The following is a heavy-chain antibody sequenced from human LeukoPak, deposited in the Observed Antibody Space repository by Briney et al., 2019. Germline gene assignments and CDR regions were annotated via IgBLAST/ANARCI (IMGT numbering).Heavy chain of an antibody. V-gene: IGHV4-59*02. D-gene: IGHD6-13*01. CDR2: IYYSGST. Sequence: SETLSLTCTVSGGSVISHYWSWFRQSPGKGLEWIGYIYYSGSTNYNPSLKGRITISIDTSNNRFSLKVTSVTAADTAVYYCAREGIAAALDAFDIWGQGTMVTVSS. CDR1: GGSVISHY. J-gene: IGHJ3*02. CDR3: AREGIAAALDAFDI.